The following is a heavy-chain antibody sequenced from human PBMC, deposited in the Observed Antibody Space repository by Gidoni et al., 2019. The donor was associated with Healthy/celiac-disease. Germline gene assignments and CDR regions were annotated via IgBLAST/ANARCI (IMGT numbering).Heavy chain of an antibody. CDR2: MSSSSSYI. CDR3: ARIGGYDILTGYYTGVDY. D-gene: IGHD3-9*01. V-gene: IGHV3-21*01. Sequence: ELQLVASGGGLVKPGGSLRLSCAASGFTFSRYGRNWVRQAPGKGLEWVSSMSSSSSYIYYADSVKGRFTISRDNAKNSLYLQMNSLRAEDTAVYYCARIGGYDILTGYYTGVDYWGQGTLVTVSS. J-gene: IGHJ4*02. CDR1: GFTFSRYG.